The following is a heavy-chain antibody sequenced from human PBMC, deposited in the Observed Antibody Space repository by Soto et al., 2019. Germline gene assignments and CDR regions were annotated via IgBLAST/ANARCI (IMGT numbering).Heavy chain of an antibody. J-gene: IGHJ6*02. CDR3: AAARLGDFWSGYYYYYYGMDV. D-gene: IGHD3-3*01. V-gene: IGHV1-58*01. CDR1: GFTFTSSA. Sequence: QMQLVQSGPEVKKPGTSVKVSCKASGFTFTSSAVQWVRQARGQRLEWIGWIVVGSGNTNYAQKFQERVTITGDMSTSTAYMELSSLRAEDTAVYYCAAARLGDFWSGYYYYYYGMDVWGQGTTVTVSS. CDR2: IVVGSGNT.